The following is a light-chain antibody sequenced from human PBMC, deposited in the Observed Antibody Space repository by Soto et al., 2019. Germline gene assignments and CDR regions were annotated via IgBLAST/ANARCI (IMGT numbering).Light chain of an antibody. V-gene: IGLV7-46*01. CDR3: LLFSRDARRV. Sequence: QAVVPQEPSLTVSPGGTVTLTCGSSTGAVTSGHFPHWFQQKPGQAPRTLIYDTSNKHSWTPARFSGSLLGGKAALTLSGALPDDEAEYYCLLFSRDARRVFGGGTTLTVL. J-gene: IGLJ2*01. CDR1: TGAVTSGHF. CDR2: DTS.